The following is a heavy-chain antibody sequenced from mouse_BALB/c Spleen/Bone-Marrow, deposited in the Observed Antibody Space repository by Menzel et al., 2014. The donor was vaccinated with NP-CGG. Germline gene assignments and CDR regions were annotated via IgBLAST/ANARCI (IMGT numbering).Heavy chain of an antibody. CDR2: INPSTGYT. CDR3: ARMGVWG. V-gene: IGHV1-7*01. Sequence: QVHVKQSGAELAKPGASEKMSCKASGYTFTSYWMHWVKQRPGQGLEWIGYINPSTGYTEYNQKFKDKATLTADKSSSTAYMQLSSLTSEDSAVYYCARMGVWGWGQGTSVTVSS. J-gene: IGHJ4*01. CDR1: GYTFTSYW. D-gene: IGHD2-10*02.